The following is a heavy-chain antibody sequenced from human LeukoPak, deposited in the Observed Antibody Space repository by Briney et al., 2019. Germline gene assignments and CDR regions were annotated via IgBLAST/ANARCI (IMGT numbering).Heavy chain of an antibody. CDR2: IRSSGTAI. CDR3: ARDHTYYYDSSGYYDDY. CDR1: GFTFGDYH. V-gene: IGHV3-11*01. Sequence: GGSLRLSCAASGFTFGDYHMSWIRQAPGKGLECISYIRSSGTAIYYADSVKGRFTISRDNAKDSLYLQMNSLRAEDTAVYYCARDHTYYYDSSGYYDDYWGQGTLVTVSS. J-gene: IGHJ4*02. D-gene: IGHD3-22*01.